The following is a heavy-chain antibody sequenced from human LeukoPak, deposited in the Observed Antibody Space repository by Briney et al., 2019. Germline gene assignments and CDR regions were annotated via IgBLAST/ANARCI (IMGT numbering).Heavy chain of an antibody. D-gene: IGHD3-10*01. Sequence: GASVKVSCKASGYTFTGYYMHWVRQAPGQGLEWMGWINPNSGGTNYAQKFQGRVTMTRDTSISTAYMELSRLRSDDTAVYYCARGKGYYYGSGSYYHFDYWGQGTLVTVSS. CDR2: INPNSGGT. CDR3: ARGKGYYYGSGSYYHFDY. J-gene: IGHJ4*02. V-gene: IGHV1-2*02. CDR1: GYTFTGYY.